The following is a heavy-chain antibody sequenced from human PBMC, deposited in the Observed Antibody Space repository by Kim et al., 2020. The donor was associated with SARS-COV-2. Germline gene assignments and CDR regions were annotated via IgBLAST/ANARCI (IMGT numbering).Heavy chain of an antibody. J-gene: IGHJ4*03. CDR2: IYYSGST. CDR1: GGSISSGSYY. Sequence: SETLSLTCTVSGGSISSGSYYWGWIRQPPGKGLEWIGSIYYSGSTYYNPSLKSRVAISVDTSKNQFSLKLSSVTAADTAVDYCARLPLCISGYDYCYFD. D-gene: IGHD5-12*01. V-gene: IGHV4-39*01. CDR3: ARLPLCISGYDYCYFD.